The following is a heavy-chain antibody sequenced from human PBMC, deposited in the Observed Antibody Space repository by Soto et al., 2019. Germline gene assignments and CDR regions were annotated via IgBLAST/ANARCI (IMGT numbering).Heavy chain of an antibody. Sequence: GGSLRLSCTASGVTFGDYAMSWFRQAPGKGLEWVGFIRSKAYGGTTEYAASVKGRFTISRDDSKSIAYLQMNSLKTEDTAVHYCTREMYYDILTSLAGGFDPWGQGTLVTVSS. D-gene: IGHD3-9*01. CDR3: TREMYYDILTSLAGGFDP. CDR2: IRSKAYGGTT. CDR1: GVTFGDYA. J-gene: IGHJ5*02. V-gene: IGHV3-49*03.